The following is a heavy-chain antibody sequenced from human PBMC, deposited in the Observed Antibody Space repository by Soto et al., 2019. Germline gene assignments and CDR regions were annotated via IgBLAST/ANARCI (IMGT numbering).Heavy chain of an antibody. Sequence: SETLSLTCTVSGCSINSDAYYWSWIRQPPGKGLEWIGHIYYSGRTYYAPSLESRLTISLDTSKNQFSLRLSSVNASDTAVYYCARDRSNSPDYFDYWGQGTLVTVSS. D-gene: IGHD6-6*01. CDR3: ARDRSNSPDYFDY. CDR2: IYYSGRT. CDR1: GCSINSDAYY. J-gene: IGHJ4*02. V-gene: IGHV4-30-4*01.